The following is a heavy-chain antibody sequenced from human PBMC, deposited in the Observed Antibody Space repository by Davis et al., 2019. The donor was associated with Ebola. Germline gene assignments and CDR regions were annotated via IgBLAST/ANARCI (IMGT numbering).Heavy chain of an antibody. CDR1: GFTFSSYG. J-gene: IGHJ6*02. Sequence: PGGSLRLSCAASGFTFSSYGMHWVRQAPGKGLEWVAVISYDGSNKYYADSVKGRFTISRDNSKNTLYLQMNSLRAEDTAVYYCARPYYGGNQYYYGMDVWGQGTTVTVSS. CDR3: ARPYYGGNQYYYGMDV. V-gene: IGHV3-30*03. D-gene: IGHD4-23*01. CDR2: ISYDGSNK.